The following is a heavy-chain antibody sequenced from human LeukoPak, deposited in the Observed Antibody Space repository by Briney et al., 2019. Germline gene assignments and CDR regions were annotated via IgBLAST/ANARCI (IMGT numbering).Heavy chain of an antibody. CDR2: IYSSGST. V-gene: IGHV4-61*02. D-gene: IGHD2-2*01. Sequence: SETLSLTCTVSGGSISSGNYYWSWIRQPAGKGLEWIGRIYSSGSTNYNPSFKSRVTISVDTSKNQFSLKLSSVTAADTAVYYCANSGDHQLRYFYYMDVWGKGTTVTVSS. CDR1: GGSISSGNYY. CDR3: ANSGDHQLRYFYYMDV. J-gene: IGHJ6*03.